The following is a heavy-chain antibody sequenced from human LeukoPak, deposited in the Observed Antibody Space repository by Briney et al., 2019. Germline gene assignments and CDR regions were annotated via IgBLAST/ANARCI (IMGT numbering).Heavy chain of an antibody. V-gene: IGHV3-30*04. CDR2: ISYDGSNK. Sequence: GGSLRLSCAASGFTFSSYAMHWVRQAPGKGLEWVAVISYDGSNKFYADSVKGRFTISRDNSKNTLYLQMNSLRTEDTAVYYCARDWAWGQGTLVTVSS. CDR1: GFTFSSYA. J-gene: IGHJ5*02. D-gene: IGHD3-16*01. CDR3: ARDWA.